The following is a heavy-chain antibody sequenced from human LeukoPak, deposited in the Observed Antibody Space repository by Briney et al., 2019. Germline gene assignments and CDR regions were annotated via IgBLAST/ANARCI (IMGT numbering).Heavy chain of an antibody. Sequence: PGGSLRLSCAASGFTFSNYAMSWVRQAPGKGLEWVSGISGSGGSTYYADSVKGRFTISRDNSKNTLYLQMNSLRAEDTAVYYCGDYLPSLLVSWGQGTLVTVSS. CDR2: ISGSGGST. CDR3: GDYLPSLLVS. J-gene: IGHJ5*02. V-gene: IGHV3-23*01. D-gene: IGHD5/OR15-5a*01. CDR1: GFTFSNYA.